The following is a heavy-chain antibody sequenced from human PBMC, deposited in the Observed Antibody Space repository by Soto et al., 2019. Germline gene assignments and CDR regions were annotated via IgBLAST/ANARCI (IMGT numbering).Heavy chain of an antibody. V-gene: IGHV3-23*01. CDR2: ISGSGGST. Sequence: SLRLSCAASGFTFSSYAMSWVRQAPGKGLEWVSAISGSGGSTYYADSVKGRFTISRDNSKNTLYLQMNSLRAEDTAVYYCANPYYDSSGSRAYWGQGTLVTVSS. CDR1: GFTFSSYA. J-gene: IGHJ4*02. D-gene: IGHD3-22*01. CDR3: ANPYYDSSGSRAY.